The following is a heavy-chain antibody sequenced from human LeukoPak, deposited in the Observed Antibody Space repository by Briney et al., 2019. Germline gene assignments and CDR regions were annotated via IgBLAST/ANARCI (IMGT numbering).Heavy chain of an antibody. V-gene: IGHV1-8*03. Sequence: GPVKVSCKASGYTFTNYDINWVRQATGQGLEWMGWMNPNSGNTGCAQKFQGRVTITRNTSISTAYMELSSLRSEDTAVYYCARGRFVVPAAIDGYYFDYWGQGTLVTVSS. J-gene: IGHJ4*02. CDR3: ARGRFVVPAAIDGYYFDY. CDR2: MNPNSGNT. CDR1: GYTFTNYD. D-gene: IGHD2-2*02.